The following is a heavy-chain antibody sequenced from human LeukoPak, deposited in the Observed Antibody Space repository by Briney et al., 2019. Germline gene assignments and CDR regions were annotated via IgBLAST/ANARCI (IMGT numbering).Heavy chain of an antibody. D-gene: IGHD2/OR15-2a*01. Sequence: ASVKVSCKASGYTFTSYDINWVRQATGQGLEWMRWMNPNSGNTGYAQKFQGRVTMTRNTSISTAYMELSSLRSEDTAVYYCARGRGWLEYYWFDPWGQGTLVTVSP. V-gene: IGHV1-8*01. CDR3: ARGRGWLEYYWFDP. CDR1: GYTFTSYD. CDR2: MNPNSGNT. J-gene: IGHJ5*02.